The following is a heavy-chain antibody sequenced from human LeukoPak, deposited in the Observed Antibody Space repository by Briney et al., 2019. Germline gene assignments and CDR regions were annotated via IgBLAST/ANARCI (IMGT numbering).Heavy chain of an antibody. D-gene: IGHD5-12*01. J-gene: IGHJ4*02. CDR1: GGSISSGGYS. CDR2: IYHSGST. CDR3: ARGRTMDGYNYDLDY. Sequence: SQTLSLTCAVSGGSISSGGYSWSWIRQPPGKGLEWIGYIYHSGSTYYNPSLKSRVTISVDRSKNQFSLKLSSVTAADTAVYYCARGRTMDGYNYDLDYWGQGTLVTVSS. V-gene: IGHV4-30-2*01.